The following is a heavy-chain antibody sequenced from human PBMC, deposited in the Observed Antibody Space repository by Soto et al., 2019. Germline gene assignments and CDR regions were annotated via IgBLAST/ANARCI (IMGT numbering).Heavy chain of an antibody. CDR3: ARDPRGSYYWFDY. CDR2: ISYDGSNK. V-gene: IGHV3-30-3*01. CDR1: GFTFSSYA. Sequence: GGSLRLSCAASGFTFSSYAMHWVRQAPGKGLEWVAVISYDGSNKYYADSVKGRFTISRDNSKNTLYLQMNSLRAEDTAVYYCARDPRGSYYWFDYWGQGTLVTVSS. D-gene: IGHD1-26*01. J-gene: IGHJ4*02.